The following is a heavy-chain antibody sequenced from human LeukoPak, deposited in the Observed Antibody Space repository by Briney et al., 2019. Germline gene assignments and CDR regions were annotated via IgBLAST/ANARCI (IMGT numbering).Heavy chain of an antibody. Sequence: SETLSLTCTVSGGSINNYCWSWIRQPAGKGLEWIGRIYTRGSTNYNPSLKSRVTMSVDTSKNRFSLKLSSVTAADTAVYYCARGRYCSADICSGGDAFDIWGQGTMVSVSS. CDR1: GGSINNYC. D-gene: IGHD2-15*01. V-gene: IGHV4-4*07. J-gene: IGHJ3*02. CDR3: ARGRYCSADICSGGDAFDI. CDR2: IYTRGST.